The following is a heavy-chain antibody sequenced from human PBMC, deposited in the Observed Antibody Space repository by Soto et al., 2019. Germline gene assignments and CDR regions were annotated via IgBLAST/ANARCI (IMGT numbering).Heavy chain of an antibody. D-gene: IGHD3-22*01. CDR2: INHSGST. CDR3: ARLDSSGSWYFDL. J-gene: IGHJ2*01. Sequence: SETLSLTCAVYGGSFSGYYWSWIRQPPGKGLEWIGEINHSGSTNYNPSLKSRVTISVDTSKNQFSLKLSSVTAADTAVYYCARLDSSGSWYFDLWGRGTLVTVSS. CDR1: GGSFSGYY. V-gene: IGHV4-34*01.